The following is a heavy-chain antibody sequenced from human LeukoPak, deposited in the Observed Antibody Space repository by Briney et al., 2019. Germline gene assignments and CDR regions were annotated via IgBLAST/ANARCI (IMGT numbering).Heavy chain of an antibody. CDR3: VRTNTQWLVHFDY. D-gene: IGHD6-19*01. CDR2: INSDGSSR. V-gene: IGHV3-74*01. CDR1: GFTLSSYW. Sequence: PGGSLRLSCAASGFTLSSYWMHWVRQAPGKGLVWVSRINSDGSSRSYADSVKGRFTISRDNAKNTLYLQGNSLRAEDTAVYYCVRTNTQWLVHFDYWGQGTLVTVSS. J-gene: IGHJ4*02.